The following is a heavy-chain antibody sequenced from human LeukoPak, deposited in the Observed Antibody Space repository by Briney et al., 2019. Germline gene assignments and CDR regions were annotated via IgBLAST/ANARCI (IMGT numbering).Heavy chain of an antibody. Sequence: SETLSLTCAVYGGSLSGYYWSWIRQPPGKGLEWIGEINHNGSTNYNPSLKSRVTISVDTSKNQFSLKLSSVTAADTAVYYCASAQLQSSYYFDYWGQGTLVTVSS. J-gene: IGHJ4*02. CDR3: ASAQLQSSYYFDY. D-gene: IGHD4-11*01. V-gene: IGHV4-34*01. CDR1: GGSLSGYY. CDR2: INHNGST.